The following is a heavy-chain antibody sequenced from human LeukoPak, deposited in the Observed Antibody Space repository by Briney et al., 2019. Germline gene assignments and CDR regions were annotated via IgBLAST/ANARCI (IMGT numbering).Heavy chain of an antibody. V-gene: IGHV3-7*01. CDR3: AREDHSKYEY. J-gene: IGHJ4*02. Sequence: PGGSLRLSCVASGFTFSSYWMSWVRQAPGKGPEWVASIKQDGSEKFYVDSVKGRFTISKAKAKNSLYLQMNSLRAEDTAVYYCAREDHSKYEYWGQGTLVTVSS. D-gene: IGHD4-11*01. CDR1: GFTFSSYW. CDR2: IKQDGSEK.